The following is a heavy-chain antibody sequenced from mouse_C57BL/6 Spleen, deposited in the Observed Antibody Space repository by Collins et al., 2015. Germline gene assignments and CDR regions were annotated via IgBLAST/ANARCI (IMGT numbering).Heavy chain of an antibody. D-gene: IGHD1-1*01. V-gene: IGHV2-4*01. J-gene: IGHJ1*03. Sequence: QVQLKQSGPGLVQPSQSLSITCTVSGFSLTSYGVHWVRQPPGKGLEWLGVIWSGGSTDYNAAFISRLSISKDNSKSQVFFKMNSLQADDTAIYYCAKNGIYYYGSSYVRYFDVWGTGTTVTVSS. CDR2: IWSGGST. CDR3: AKNGIYYYGSSYVRYFDV. CDR1: GFSLTSYG.